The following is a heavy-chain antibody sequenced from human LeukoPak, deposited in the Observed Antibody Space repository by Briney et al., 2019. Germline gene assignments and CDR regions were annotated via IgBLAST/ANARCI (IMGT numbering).Heavy chain of an antibody. CDR3: ARDTAIAVAGTVEN. CDR2: IYTSGST. Sequence: PSETLSLTCTVSGYSISSGYYWSWIRQPAEKGLEWVGRIYTSGSTNYNPSLKSRVTISVDTSKNQFSLKLSSVTAADTAVYYCARDTAIAVAGTVENWGQGTLVTVSS. J-gene: IGHJ4*02. CDR1: GYSISSGYY. V-gene: IGHV4-61*02. D-gene: IGHD6-19*01.